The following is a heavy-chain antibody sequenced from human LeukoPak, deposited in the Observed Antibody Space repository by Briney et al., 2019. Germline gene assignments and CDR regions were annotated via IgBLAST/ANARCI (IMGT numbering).Heavy chain of an antibody. CDR2: ISDNGSDT. D-gene: IGHD6-6*01. Sequence: GRSLRLSYAVAGFTFSSYGMSWVRQAPGKGLEWVSAISDNGSDTYYADSDKGRFNISKDNSKNTLYLRMNSLRADDTAVYYCAKKVPYSRSSVYFDYWGQGTLVTVSS. CDR1: GFTFSSYG. CDR3: AKKVPYSRSSVYFDY. J-gene: IGHJ4*02. V-gene: IGHV3-23*01.